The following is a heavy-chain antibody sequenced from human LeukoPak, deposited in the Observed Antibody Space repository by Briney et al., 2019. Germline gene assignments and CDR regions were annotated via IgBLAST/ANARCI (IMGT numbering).Heavy chain of an antibody. D-gene: IGHD3-22*01. V-gene: IGHV4-59*01. J-gene: IGHJ4*02. CDR2: IYYSGST. Sequence: SETLSLTCTVSGGSISSYYWSWIRQPPGKGLEWIGYIYYSGSTNHNPSLKSRVTISVDTSKNQFSLKLSSVTAADTAVYYCARGLGDSSGYYYGAPDYWGQGTLVTVSS. CDR3: ARGLGDSSGYYYGAPDY. CDR1: GGSISSYY.